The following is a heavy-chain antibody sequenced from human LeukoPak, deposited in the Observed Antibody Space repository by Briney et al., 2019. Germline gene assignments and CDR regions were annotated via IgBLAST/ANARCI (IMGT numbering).Heavy chain of an antibody. CDR1: GYKFTTYW. CDR2: IYPGDSDT. V-gene: IGHV5-51*01. Sequence: GESLKISCEGSGYKFTTYWIGWVRQVPGKGLEWMGIIYPGDSDTKYSPSFQGQVTISADRSICTAYLQWTSLKASDTAMYYCARQWYYDSAVGYWGQGTLVTVSS. J-gene: IGHJ4*02. D-gene: IGHD3-10*01. CDR3: ARQWYYDSAVGY.